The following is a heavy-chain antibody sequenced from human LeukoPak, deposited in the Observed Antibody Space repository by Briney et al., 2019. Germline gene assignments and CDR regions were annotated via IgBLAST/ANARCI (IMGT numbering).Heavy chain of an antibody. J-gene: IGHJ4*02. CDR1: GFTFSSYE. Sequence: PGGSLRPACAASGFTFSSYEMNWVRQAPGKGLEWVSYISSSGSTIYYADSVKCRFTISRDNAKNSLYLQMNSLRAEDTALYYCVRDRGYCSTTRCYRDFDNWGQGTLVTVPS. V-gene: IGHV3-48*03. CDR2: ISSSGSTI. CDR3: VRDRGYCSTTRCYRDFDN. D-gene: IGHD2-2*01.